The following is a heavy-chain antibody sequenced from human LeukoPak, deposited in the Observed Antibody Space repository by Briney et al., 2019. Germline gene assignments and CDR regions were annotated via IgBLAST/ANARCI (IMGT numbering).Heavy chain of an antibody. D-gene: IGHD6-25*01. CDR3: ARERLDAFDI. J-gene: IGHJ3*02. V-gene: IGHV1-69*13. Sequence: ASVKVSCKASGGTFSSYVISWVRQDPGQGLEWMGGIIPIFGTANYAQKFQGRVTIIADESTSTVYMELSSLRSEDTAVYYCARERLDAFDIWGQGTTVTVSS. CDR1: GGTFSSYV. CDR2: IIPIFGTA.